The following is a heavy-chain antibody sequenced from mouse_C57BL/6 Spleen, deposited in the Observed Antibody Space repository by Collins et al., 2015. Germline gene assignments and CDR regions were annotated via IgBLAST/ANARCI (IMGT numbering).Heavy chain of an antibody. J-gene: IGHJ4*01. D-gene: IGHD1-1*01. CDR3: ARWAGDYGSVMEY. V-gene: IGHV1-52*01. CDR2: IDPSESET. Sequence: MHWVKQRPIQGLEWIGNIDPSESETHYNQKFKDKATLTVDKSSSTAYMQVSSLTSEDSAVYYCARWAGDYGSVMEYWGQGTSVTVSS.